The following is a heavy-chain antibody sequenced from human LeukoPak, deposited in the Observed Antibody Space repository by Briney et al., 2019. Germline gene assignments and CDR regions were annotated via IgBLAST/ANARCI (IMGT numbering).Heavy chain of an antibody. J-gene: IGHJ4*02. Sequence: GGSLRLSRAASGFTFSSYAMSWVRQAPGKGLEWVSDISGSGGSTYYADSVKGRFTISRDNSKSTLYLQMNSLRAEDTAVYYCAKPNYDILTGPFDYWGQGTLVTVSS. CDR2: ISGSGGST. D-gene: IGHD3-9*01. V-gene: IGHV3-23*01. CDR1: GFTFSSYA. CDR3: AKPNYDILTGPFDY.